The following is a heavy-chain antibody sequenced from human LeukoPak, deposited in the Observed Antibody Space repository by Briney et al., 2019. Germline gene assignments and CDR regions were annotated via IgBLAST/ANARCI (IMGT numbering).Heavy chain of an antibody. CDR3: ARSSDAIIYFQH. D-gene: IGHD3-9*01. J-gene: IGHJ1*01. CDR2: IYSGGST. Sequence: GGSLRLSCAASGFTVSSNYMSLVRQAPGKGLEWVSVIYSGGSTYYADSVKGRFTISRDNSKNTLYLQMNSLRAEDTAVYYCARSSDAIIYFQHWGQGTLVTVSS. V-gene: IGHV3-66*01. CDR1: GFTVSSNY.